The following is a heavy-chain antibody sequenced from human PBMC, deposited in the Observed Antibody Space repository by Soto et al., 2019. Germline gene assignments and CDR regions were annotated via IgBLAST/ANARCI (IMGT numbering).Heavy chain of an antibody. CDR1: GFTFSDYY. CDR2: ISSSGSTI. Sequence: GGSLRLSCAASGFTFSDYYMSWIRQAPGKGLEWVSYISSSGSTIYYADSVKGRFTISRDNAKNSLYLQMNSLRAEDTAVYYCARDKDSSGYYYTGAFDIWGLGTMVTVSS. J-gene: IGHJ3*02. V-gene: IGHV3-11*01. CDR3: ARDKDSSGYYYTGAFDI. D-gene: IGHD3-22*01.